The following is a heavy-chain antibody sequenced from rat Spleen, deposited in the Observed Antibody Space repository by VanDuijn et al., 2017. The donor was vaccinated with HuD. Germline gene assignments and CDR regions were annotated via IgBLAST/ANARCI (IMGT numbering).Heavy chain of an antibody. Sequence: EVQLVESGGGLVQPGRSLKVSCAASGFTFSDYYMAWVRQAPKKGLEWVASISYEGSSTYYGDSVKGRFTISRDNAKSTLYLQMNSLRSEDTATYYCARPDYNKYVTDAWGQGASVTVSS. V-gene: IGHV5-22*01. CDR2: ISYEGSST. CDR3: ARPDYNKYVTDA. J-gene: IGHJ4*01. CDR1: GFTFSDYY. D-gene: IGHD1-10*01.